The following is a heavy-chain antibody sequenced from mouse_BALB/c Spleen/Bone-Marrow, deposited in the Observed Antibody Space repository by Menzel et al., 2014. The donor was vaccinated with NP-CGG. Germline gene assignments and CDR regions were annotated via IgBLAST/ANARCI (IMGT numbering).Heavy chain of an antibody. J-gene: IGHJ2*01. V-gene: IGHV5-9-2*01. CDR3: ARQYGSSYFDY. CDR1: GFTFSSYY. Sequence: EVKLVESGGGLVKLGGSLKLSCAASGFTFSSYYMSWVRQTPEKRLEWVATISGGGSYTYYPDSVKGRFTISRDNAKNNLYLQMSSLRSEDTALYYCARQYGSSYFDYWGQGTTLTVPS. D-gene: IGHD1-1*01. CDR2: ISGGGSYT.